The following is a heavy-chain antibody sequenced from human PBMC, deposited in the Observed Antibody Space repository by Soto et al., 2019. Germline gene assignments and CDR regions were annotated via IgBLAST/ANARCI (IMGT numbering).Heavy chain of an antibody. Sequence: VASAKVSCKASGYTFTSYDINWVRQATVQGLEWMGWMNPNSGNTGYAQKFQGRVTMTRNTSLSTAYMELSSLRSEDTAVYYCAGGREYYYDSSGYYDAFDIWGQGTMVNVSS. CDR2: MNPNSGNT. CDR3: AGGREYYYDSSGYYDAFDI. J-gene: IGHJ3*02. CDR1: GYTFTSYD. D-gene: IGHD3-22*01. V-gene: IGHV1-8*01.